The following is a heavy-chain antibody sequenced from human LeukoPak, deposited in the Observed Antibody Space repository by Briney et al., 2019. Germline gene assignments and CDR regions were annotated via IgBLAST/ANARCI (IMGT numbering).Heavy chain of an antibody. CDR2: TYYRSTWYN. D-gene: IGHD2-2*01. CDR3: ARRLTQYDCFDP. Sequence: SQTISLTCAISGDSVSSNSVTWNWIRQSPSRGLEWLGRTYYRSTWYNDCAVSVRGRITVNPDTSKNQFSLHLNSVTPEDTAVYYCARRLTQYDCFDPWGQGILVTVSS. CDR1: GDSVSSNSVT. J-gene: IGHJ5*02. V-gene: IGHV6-1*01.